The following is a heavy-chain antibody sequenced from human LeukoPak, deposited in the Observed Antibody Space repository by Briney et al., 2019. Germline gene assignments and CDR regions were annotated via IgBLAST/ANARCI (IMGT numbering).Heavy chain of an antibody. J-gene: IGHJ4*02. CDR2: ISSSGSYI. CDR1: GFTFSSYS. V-gene: IGHV3-21*01. CDR3: ARGGAMVRGVSPLDY. D-gene: IGHD3-10*01. Sequence: GGSLRLSCAASGFTFSSYSMNWVRQAPGKGLEWVSSISSSGSYIYYADSVKGRFTISRDNAKNSLYLQMNSLRAEDTAVYYCARGGAMVRGVSPLDYWGQGTLVTVSS.